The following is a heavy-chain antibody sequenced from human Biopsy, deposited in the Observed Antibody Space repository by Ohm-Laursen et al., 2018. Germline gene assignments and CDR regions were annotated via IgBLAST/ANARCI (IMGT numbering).Heavy chain of an antibody. D-gene: IGHD3-9*01. CDR2: NIPILGTG. Sequence: GSSVKVSCKLPEGTFSNYGVNWVRQAPGQGLEWLGGNIPILGTGNYAQKFQDRVTVAADTSTSTATMELRSLRSDDTAVYYCATKLTGYFHHWGQGTLVIVSS. J-gene: IGHJ1*01. CDR1: EGTFSNYG. V-gene: IGHV1-69*06. CDR3: ATKLTGYFHH.